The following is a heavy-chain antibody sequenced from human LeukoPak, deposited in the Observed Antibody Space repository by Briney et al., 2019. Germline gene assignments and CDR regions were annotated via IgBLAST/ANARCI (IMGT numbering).Heavy chain of an antibody. D-gene: IGHD3-10*01. V-gene: IGHV1-18*01. CDR3: ARAEPGVRGVIRDY. CDR2: ISAYKGNT. Sequence: ASVKVSCKASGYTFTTYGISWVRQAPGQGLEWMGWISAYKGNTNYAQKLQGRVTMTTETSTSTAYMELRSLRSDDTAVYYCARAEPGVRGVIRDYWGQGTLVTVSS. J-gene: IGHJ4*02. CDR1: GYTFTTYG.